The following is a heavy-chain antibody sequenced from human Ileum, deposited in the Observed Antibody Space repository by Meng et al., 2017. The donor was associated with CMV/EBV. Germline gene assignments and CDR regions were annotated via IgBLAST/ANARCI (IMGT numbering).Heavy chain of an antibody. Sequence: SLSLSCKASGYTFTDYYMHWVRQAPGQGPEWMGWINPNSGGTNYAQKFQGRVTMTRDTSISTAYMELSGLRFDDTAVYYCARDGYYGSGGYYSWGQGTLVTVSS. D-gene: IGHD3-10*01. CDR2: INPNSGGT. CDR3: ARDGYYGSGGYYS. CDR1: GYTFTDYY. J-gene: IGHJ5*02. V-gene: IGHV1-2*02.